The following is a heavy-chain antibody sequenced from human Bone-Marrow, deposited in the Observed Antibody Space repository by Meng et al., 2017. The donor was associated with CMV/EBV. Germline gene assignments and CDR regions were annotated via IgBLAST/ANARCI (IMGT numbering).Heavy chain of an antibody. CDR2: IIPIFGTA. J-gene: IGHJ4*02. Sequence: SVKVSCKASGDTFSGYYVHWVRQAPGQGLEWMGGIIPIFGTANYAQKFQGRVTVTTDESTSTAYMELSSLRSEDTAVYYCARHTRYCSSTSCYRPFDYWGQGTLVTVSS. D-gene: IGHD2-2*01. CDR3: ARHTRYCSSTSCYRPFDY. CDR1: GDTFSGYY. V-gene: IGHV1-69*05.